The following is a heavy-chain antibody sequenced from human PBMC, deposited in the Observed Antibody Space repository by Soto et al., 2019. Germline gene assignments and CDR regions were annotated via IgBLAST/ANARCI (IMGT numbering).Heavy chain of an antibody. CDR1: GFTFRSYS. D-gene: IGHD3-22*01. Sequence: GGSQRLSCAASGFTFRSYSRNWVRQAPGKGLEWVSSISSSSSYIYYADSVKGRFTISRDNAKNSLYLQMNSLRAEDTAVYYCARDSYYYDSSGIFDYWGQGTLVTVSS. CDR3: ARDSYYYDSSGIFDY. V-gene: IGHV3-21*01. CDR2: ISSSSSYI. J-gene: IGHJ4*02.